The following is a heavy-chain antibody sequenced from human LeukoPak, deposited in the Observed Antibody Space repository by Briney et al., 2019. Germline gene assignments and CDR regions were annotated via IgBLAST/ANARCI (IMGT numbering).Heavy chain of an antibody. V-gene: IGHV3-23*01. J-gene: IGHJ4*02. CDR3: AKEILTGYYIDY. D-gene: IGHD3-9*01. CDR1: GFTLSSFA. CDR2: ITLSGGST. Sequence: GGSLRLSCAASGFTLSSFAMSWVRQAPGKGLEWVSTITLSGGSTYYADSVKGRFTISRDNSKNTLYLQMNSLRVEDTAVYYCAKEILTGYYIDYWGQGTLVTVSS.